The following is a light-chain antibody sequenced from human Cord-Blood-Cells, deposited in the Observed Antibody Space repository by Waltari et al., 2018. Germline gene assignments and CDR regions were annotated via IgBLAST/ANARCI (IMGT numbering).Light chain of an antibody. V-gene: IGKV1-8*01. CDR3: QQYYSYPFT. J-gene: IGKJ3*01. CDR2: AAS. Sequence: AIRMTQSPSSFSASTGDRVTITCRASQGINSYLAWYQQKPGKAPKLLIYAASTWESGVPSRFSGRGSGTDFTLTISCLQSEDVATYYCQQYYSYPFTFGPGTKVDIK. CDR1: QGINSY.